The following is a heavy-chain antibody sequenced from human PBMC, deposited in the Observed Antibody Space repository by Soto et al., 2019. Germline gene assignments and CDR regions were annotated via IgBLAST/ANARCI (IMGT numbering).Heavy chain of an antibody. CDR1: GYTFISYG. D-gene: IGHD1-26*01. Sequence: QVQLVQSGAEVKKPGASVKVSCKASGYTFISYGIGWVRQAPGQGLEWMGWSSTYNGNTKYAQKFQGRVTMTTDTSTSTVYMDLRSLRSDDTAVYYCVRDWKEGVGSAFYYWGQGTLVAVSS. V-gene: IGHV1-18*01. CDR3: VRDWKEGVGSAFYY. CDR2: SSTYNGNT. J-gene: IGHJ4*02.